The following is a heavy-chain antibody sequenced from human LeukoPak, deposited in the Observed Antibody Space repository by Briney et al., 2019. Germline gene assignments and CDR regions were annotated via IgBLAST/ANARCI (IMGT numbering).Heavy chain of an antibody. J-gene: IGHJ4*02. CDR3: VREARGYHYTYFDY. CDR2: VSSGFHA. CDR1: GFTLGSHD. V-gene: IGHV3-13*01. D-gene: IGHD5-18*01. Sequence: GGSLRLSCTASGFTLGSHDMHWVRQIPGQGLEWVAAVSSGFHAFFADSVQGRFTVSREDARNSLYLQMNSLRAGDTAVYYCVREARGYHYTYFDYWSQGTLVTVSS.